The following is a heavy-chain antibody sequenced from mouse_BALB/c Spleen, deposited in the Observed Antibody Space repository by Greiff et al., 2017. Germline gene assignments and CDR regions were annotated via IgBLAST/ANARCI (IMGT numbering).Heavy chain of an antibody. CDR1: GYTFTDYW. Sequence: VQLQQPGAELVMPGASVKMSCKASGYTFTDYWMHWVKQRPGQGLEWIGAIDTSDSYTSYNQKFKGKATLTVDESSSTAYMQLSSLTSEDSAVYYCARPGYGNPWFAYWGQGTLVTVSA. J-gene: IGHJ3*01. V-gene: IGHV1-69*01. CDR3: ARPGYGNPWFAY. D-gene: IGHD2-10*02. CDR2: IDTSDSYT.